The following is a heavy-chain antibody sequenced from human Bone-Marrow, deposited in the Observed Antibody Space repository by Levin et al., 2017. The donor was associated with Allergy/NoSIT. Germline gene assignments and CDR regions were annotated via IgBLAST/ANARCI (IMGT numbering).Heavy chain of an antibody. CDR3: ARDWYCNSTSPENLEVGACLGMDV. J-gene: IGHJ6*02. CDR1: GYTFTRYG. V-gene: IGHV1-18*01. Sequence: AASVKVSCKASGYTFTRYGISWVRQAPGQGLEWMGWISAYNGKTKSAQKFQGRVTMTTDTSTSTAYMELRSLRSDDTAIYYCARDWYCNSTSPENLEVGACLGMDVWGRGTTVTVSS. D-gene: IGHD2-2*01. CDR2: ISAYNGKT.